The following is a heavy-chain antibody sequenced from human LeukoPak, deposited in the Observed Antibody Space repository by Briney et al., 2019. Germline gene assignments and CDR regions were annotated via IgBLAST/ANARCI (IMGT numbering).Heavy chain of an antibody. CDR2: ISGSGGST. Sequence: PGGSLRLSCAASGFTFSSYAMSWVRQAPGKGLEWVSAISGSGGSTYYADSVKGRFTVSRDNSKNTPYLQMNSLRAEDTAVYYCAKDPGMATKFRGAFDIWGQGTMVTVSS. CDR3: AKDPGMATKFRGAFDI. V-gene: IGHV3-23*01. CDR1: GFTFSSYA. D-gene: IGHD5-24*01. J-gene: IGHJ3*02.